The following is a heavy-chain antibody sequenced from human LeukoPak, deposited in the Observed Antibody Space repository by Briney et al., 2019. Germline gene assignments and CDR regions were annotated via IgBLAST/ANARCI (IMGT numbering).Heavy chain of an antibody. Sequence: SETLSLTCTVSGGSISSYYWSWIRQPPGKGLEWIGYIYYSGSTNYNPSLKSRVTISVDTSKNQFSLKLSSVTAADTAVYYCAREPPRIYGTDAFDIWGQRTMVTVSS. CDR2: IYYSGST. CDR3: AREPPRIYGTDAFDI. D-gene: IGHD5-12*01. J-gene: IGHJ3*02. CDR1: GGSISSYY. V-gene: IGHV4-59*01.